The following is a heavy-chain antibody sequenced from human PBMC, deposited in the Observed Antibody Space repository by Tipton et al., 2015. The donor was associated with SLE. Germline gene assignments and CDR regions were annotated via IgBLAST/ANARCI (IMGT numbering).Heavy chain of an antibody. CDR1: GGSISSTSYY. Sequence: TLSLTCTVSGGSISSTSYYWGWIRQPPGKGLEWIGTVYYSGSTYYNPSLKSRVTISVDTSKNQFSLKLNSVTVADTAVYYCARGDLELSLDYWGQGTLVTVSS. CDR2: VYYSGST. D-gene: IGHD3-3*01. V-gene: IGHV4-39*07. CDR3: ARGDLELSLDY. J-gene: IGHJ4*02.